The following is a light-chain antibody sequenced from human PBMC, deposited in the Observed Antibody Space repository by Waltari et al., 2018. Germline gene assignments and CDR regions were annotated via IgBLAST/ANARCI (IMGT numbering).Light chain of an antibody. CDR2: DVS. J-gene: IGLJ2*01. Sequence: QSALTQPASVSGSPGQSITIFCTGTSSDVGGYNYVSWYQQYPGKVPKLMIYDVSKWPSGVSNRFSGSKSGNTASLTISGLQAEDEADYYCSSYTSSNTVIFGGGTKLTVL. V-gene: IGLV2-14*01. CDR1: SSDVGGYNY. CDR3: SSYTSSNTVI.